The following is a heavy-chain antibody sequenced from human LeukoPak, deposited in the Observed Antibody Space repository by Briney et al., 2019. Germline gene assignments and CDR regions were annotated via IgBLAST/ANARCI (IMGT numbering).Heavy chain of an antibody. CDR1: GFTFSSYS. V-gene: IGHV3-48*04. Sequence: AGGSLRLSCAASGFTFSSYSMNWVRQAPGKGLKWVSYISSSSSTIYYADSVKGRFTISRDNAKNSLYLQMNSLRAEDTAVYYCARVAINDYGDYFDYWGQGTLVTVSS. CDR3: ARVAINDYGDYFDY. D-gene: IGHD4-17*01. J-gene: IGHJ4*02. CDR2: ISSSSSTI.